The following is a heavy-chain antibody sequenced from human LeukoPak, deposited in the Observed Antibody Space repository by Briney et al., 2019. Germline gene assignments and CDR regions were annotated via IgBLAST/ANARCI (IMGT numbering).Heavy chain of an antibody. Sequence: GGSLRLSCAASGFTFSNAWMSWVRQAPGKGLEWAGRIKSKTDGGTTDYAAPVKGRFTISRDDSKNTLYLQMNSLRVEDTAVYYCGVYSGSSAVDHWGQGSLVTVSS. V-gene: IGHV3-15*01. CDR1: GFTFSNAW. CDR3: GVYSGSSAVDH. CDR2: IKSKTDGGTT. D-gene: IGHD1-26*01. J-gene: IGHJ5*02.